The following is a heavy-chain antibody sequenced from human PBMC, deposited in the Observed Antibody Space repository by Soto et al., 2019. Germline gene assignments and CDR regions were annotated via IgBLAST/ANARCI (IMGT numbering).Heavy chain of an antibody. V-gene: IGHV1-8*01. CDR2: MNPDTGNT. D-gene: IGHD6-19*01. Sequence: QVQLVQSGAEGEKPGASVKVSCKASGYTFTTYDFNWVRQAPGHGLEWMGWMNPDTGNTGYAQKFQGRVTMTRDTSISTAFMALSGLTAEDTAVYYCARALGYSSTSRLDLWGQGTLVTVSS. CDR3: ARALGYSSTSRLDL. J-gene: IGHJ4*02. CDR1: GYTFTTYD.